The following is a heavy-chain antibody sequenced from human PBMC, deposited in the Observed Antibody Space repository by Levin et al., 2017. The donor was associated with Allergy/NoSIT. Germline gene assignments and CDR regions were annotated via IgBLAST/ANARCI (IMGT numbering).Heavy chain of an antibody. J-gene: IGHJ4*02. CDR3: TTYSSSWYYFDY. Sequence: GGSLRLSCAASGITFSNAWMSWTRQAPGKGLEWVGRIKSKADGGTTEYAAPVKGRFTISRDDSKNTLYLQMNSLKTEDTAVYFCTTYSSSWYYFDYWGQGTLVTVSS. CDR2: IKSKADGGTT. D-gene: IGHD6-13*01. CDR1: GITFSNAW. V-gene: IGHV3-15*01.